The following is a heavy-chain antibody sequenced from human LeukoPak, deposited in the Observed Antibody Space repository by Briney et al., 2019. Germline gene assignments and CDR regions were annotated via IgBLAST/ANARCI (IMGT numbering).Heavy chain of an antibody. CDR2: IKSKTDGGTT. CDR3: TPLTYHYDSSGYYYVGYFQH. V-gene: IGHV3-15*05. D-gene: IGHD3-22*01. J-gene: IGHJ1*01. CDR1: GLTFNNAW. Sequence: KTGGSLRLSCAASGLTFNNAWMSWVRQAPGKEPEWVGRIKSKTDGGTTDYAAPVQGRFTISRDDSKNTLYLQMNSVKIEDTAVYYCTPLTYHYDSSGYYYVGYFQHWGQGTLVTVSS.